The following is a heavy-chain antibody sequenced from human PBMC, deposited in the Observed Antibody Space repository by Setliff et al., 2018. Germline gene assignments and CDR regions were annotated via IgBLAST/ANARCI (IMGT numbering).Heavy chain of an antibody. V-gene: IGHV4-30-4*08. Sequence: TLSLTCTVSGGSISSGDYYWSWIRQPPGKGLEWIGYIYSSGSTYYNPSLKSRVSISVDTSKNQFSLKLSSVTAADTAVYYCARESRYYYDTSDYRPVDYWGQGTLVTVSS. CDR3: ARESRYYYDTSDYRPVDY. J-gene: IGHJ4*02. CDR2: IYSSGST. CDR1: GGSISSGDYY. D-gene: IGHD3-22*01.